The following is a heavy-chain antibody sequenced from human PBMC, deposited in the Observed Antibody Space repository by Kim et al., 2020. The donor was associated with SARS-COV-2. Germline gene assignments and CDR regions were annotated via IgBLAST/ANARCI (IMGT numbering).Heavy chain of an antibody. D-gene: IGHD6-6*01. CDR1: GFTFSNAW. CDR2: IKSKTDGGTT. Sequence: GGSLRLSCAASGFTFSNAWMSWVRQAPGKGLEWVGRIKSKTDGGTTDYAAPVKGRFTISRDDSKNTLYLQMNSLKTEDTAVYYCTTDRDSSSVQFDYWGQGTLVTVSS. V-gene: IGHV3-15*01. CDR3: TTDRDSSSVQFDY. J-gene: IGHJ4*02.